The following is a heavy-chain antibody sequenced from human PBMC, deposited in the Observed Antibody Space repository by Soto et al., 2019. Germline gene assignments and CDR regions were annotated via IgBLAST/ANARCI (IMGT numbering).Heavy chain of an antibody. D-gene: IGHD3-3*01. J-gene: IGHJ4*02. CDR3: TTDRVSLGTYYDFWSGYYTGWD. CDR1: GFTFSNAW. V-gene: IGHV3-15*07. Sequence: EVQLVESGGGLVKPGGSLRLSCAASGFTFSNAWMNWVRQAPGKGLEWVGRIKSKTDGGTTDYAAPVKGRFTISRDDSKNTLYLQMNSLKTEDTAVYYCTTDRVSLGTYYDFWSGYYTGWDWGQGTLVTVSS. CDR2: IKSKTDGGTT.